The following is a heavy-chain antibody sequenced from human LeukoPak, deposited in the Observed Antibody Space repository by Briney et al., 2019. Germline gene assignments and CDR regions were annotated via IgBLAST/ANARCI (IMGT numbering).Heavy chain of an antibody. V-gene: IGHV4-59*01. Sequence: SETLSLTCTVSGASISSYYWSWIRQPPGKGLEWIGDIYYSGSIKYNPSLKSRVTMSVDTSKNQFSLKLSSATAADTAIYYCARENPSGYYNRPIDYWGQGTLVTVSS. CDR3: ARENPSGYYNRPIDY. CDR1: GASISSYY. CDR2: IYYSGSI. J-gene: IGHJ4*02. D-gene: IGHD3-22*01.